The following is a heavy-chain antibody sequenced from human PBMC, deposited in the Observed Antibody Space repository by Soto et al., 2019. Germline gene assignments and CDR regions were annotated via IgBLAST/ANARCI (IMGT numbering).Heavy chain of an antibody. CDR2: FDPEDGET. CDR1: GYTLTELS. Sequence: ASVKVSCKVSGYTLTELSMHWVRQAPGKGLEWMGGFDPEDGETIYAQKFQGRVTMTEDTSTDTAYMELSSLRSEDTAVYYCATMEQGRMVAYYYYGMDVWGQGTTVTVSS. J-gene: IGHJ6*02. V-gene: IGHV1-24*01. D-gene: IGHD2-8*01. CDR3: ATMEQGRMVAYYYYGMDV.